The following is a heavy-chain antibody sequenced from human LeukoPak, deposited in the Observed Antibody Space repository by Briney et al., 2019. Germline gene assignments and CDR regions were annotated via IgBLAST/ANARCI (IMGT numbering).Heavy chain of an antibody. V-gene: IGHV4-59*08. D-gene: IGHD2-2*01. J-gene: IGHJ5*01. Sequence: SETLSLTCTVSGGSISNYYWSWIRQPPGKGLEYIGYIYQTGDTNSNPSLKSRVTISLDTSKNQISLKMKSVTAADTAVYYCGRRGRGSSSISFYSWGQGTLVTVSS. CDR2: IYQTGDT. CDR3: GRRGRGSSSISFYS. CDR1: GGSISNYY.